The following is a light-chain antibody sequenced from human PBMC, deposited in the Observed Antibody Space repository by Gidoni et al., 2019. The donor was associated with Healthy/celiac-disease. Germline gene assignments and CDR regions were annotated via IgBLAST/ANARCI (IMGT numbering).Light chain of an antibody. V-gene: IGKV3-11*01. J-gene: IGKJ5*01. CDR2: DAS. Sequence: SVLTHSPATLSLSPGERATLSCRASQSVSSYLAWYQQKPGQAPRLLIYDASNRATGIPARFSGSGSGTDFTLTISSLEPEDFAVYYCQQRSNWPPITFXQXTRLEIK. CDR3: QQRSNWPPIT. CDR1: QSVSSY.